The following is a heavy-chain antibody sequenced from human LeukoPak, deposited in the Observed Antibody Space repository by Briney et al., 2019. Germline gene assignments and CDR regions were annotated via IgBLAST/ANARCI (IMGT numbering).Heavy chain of an antibody. Sequence: GGSLRLSCAASGFTFSSYAMSWVRQAPGKGLEWVSAISGSGGSTYYADSVKGRFTISRDNPKNTLYLQMNSLRAEDTAVYYCANYYYDSSGYYYVAHYYYYGMDVWGQGTTVTVSS. V-gene: IGHV3-23*01. CDR1: GFTFSSYA. CDR2: ISGSGGST. J-gene: IGHJ6*02. D-gene: IGHD3-22*01. CDR3: ANYYYDSSGYYYVAHYYYYGMDV.